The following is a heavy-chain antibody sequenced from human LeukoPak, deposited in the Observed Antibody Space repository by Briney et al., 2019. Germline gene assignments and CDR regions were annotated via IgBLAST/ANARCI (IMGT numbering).Heavy chain of an antibody. V-gene: IGHV4-59*01. CDR1: GGSISSYS. CDR3: ARLRPDYDILTGFGMDA. J-gene: IGHJ6*02. Sequence: SETLSLTCTVSGGSISSYSWTWIRQPPGKGLEWIGYIYYSGSTNYNSSLKSRVIISADTSKNQFSLKLTSVTAADTAVYYCARLRPDYDILTGFGMDAWGQGTTVTVSS. D-gene: IGHD3-9*01. CDR2: IYYSGST.